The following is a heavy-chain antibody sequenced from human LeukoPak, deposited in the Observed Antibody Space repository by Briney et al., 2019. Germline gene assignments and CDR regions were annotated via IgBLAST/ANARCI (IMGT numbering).Heavy chain of an antibody. CDR1: GGSISSYY. D-gene: IGHD6-19*01. CDR2: IYTSGST. J-gene: IGHJ6*03. CDR3: ARLAVADYYYYYYMDV. Sequence: SETLSLTYTVSGGSISSYYWSWIRQPPGKGLEWIGYIYTSGSTNYNPSLKSRVTISVDTSKNQFSLKLSSVTAADTAVYYCARLAVADYYYYYYMDVWGKGTTVTVSS. V-gene: IGHV4-4*09.